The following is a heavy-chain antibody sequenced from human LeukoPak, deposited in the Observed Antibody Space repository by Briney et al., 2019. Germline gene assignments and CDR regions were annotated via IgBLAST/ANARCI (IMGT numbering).Heavy chain of an antibody. Sequence: PGGSLRLSCAASGFTVSSNYLSWVRQAPGKGLEWVSVIYSGGSTYYADSVKGRFTISRDNSKNTLYLQMNSLRAEDTAVYYCARGTVGATSTGDAFDIWGQGTMVTVSS. CDR1: GFTVSSNY. D-gene: IGHD1-26*01. CDR2: IYSGGST. J-gene: IGHJ3*02. V-gene: IGHV3-53*01. CDR3: ARGTVGATSTGDAFDI.